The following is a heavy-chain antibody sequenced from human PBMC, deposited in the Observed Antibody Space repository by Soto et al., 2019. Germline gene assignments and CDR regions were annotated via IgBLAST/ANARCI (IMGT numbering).Heavy chain of an antibody. D-gene: IGHD1-26*01. V-gene: IGHV3-23*01. CDR2: INGAGDAT. CDR1: GFTFSSYA. J-gene: IGHJ5*02. CDR3: AKPLAHRIVGGNGMDP. Sequence: PGGSLRLSCEASGFTFSSYAMKWIRQAPGRGLEWVASINGAGDATYYANSVRGRFTISRDNSKNTLNLHMNSLRAEDTATYYCAKPLAHRIVGGNGMDPWGEGT.